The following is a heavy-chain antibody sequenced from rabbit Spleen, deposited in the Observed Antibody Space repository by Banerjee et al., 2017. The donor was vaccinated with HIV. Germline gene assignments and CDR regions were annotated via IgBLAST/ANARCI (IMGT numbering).Heavy chain of an antibody. D-gene: IGHD1-1*01. CDR2: IYTGRGGT. V-gene: IGHV1S7*01. J-gene: IGHJ4*01. CDR3: AREDVGGSVSL. Sequence: QLVESGGGLVQPGGSLKLSCKASGFDFGTYYMSWVRQAPGKGLEWIGAIYTGRGGTDYANWVNGRFTISSDNAQNTVDLQMNSLTAADTATYFCAREDVGGSVSLWGQGTLVTVS. CDR1: GFDFGTYY.